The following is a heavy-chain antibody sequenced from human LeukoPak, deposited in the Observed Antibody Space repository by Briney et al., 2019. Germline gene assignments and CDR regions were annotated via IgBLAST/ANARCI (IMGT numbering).Heavy chain of an antibody. D-gene: IGHD3-22*01. CDR1: GFTFSSYA. J-gene: IGHJ4*02. CDR2: ISGSGGST. V-gene: IGHV3-23*01. CDR3: ATFTYYYDSSGYYGDFDY. Sequence: GGSLRLSCAASGFTFSSYAMSWVRQAPGKGLEWVSAISGSGGSTYCADSVKGRFTISRDNSKNTLYLQMNSLRAEDTAVYYCATFTYYYDSSGYYGDFDYWGQGTLVTVSS.